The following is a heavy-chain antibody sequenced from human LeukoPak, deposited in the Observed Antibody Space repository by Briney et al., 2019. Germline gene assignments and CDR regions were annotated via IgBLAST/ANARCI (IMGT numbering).Heavy chain of an antibody. CDR1: GFTFSSYG. D-gene: IGHD6-19*01. V-gene: IGHV3-33*01. CDR3: AREEGSGCYDS. CDR2: IWYDGSNK. Sequence: PGGSLRLSCAASGFTFSSYGMHWVRQAPGKGLEWVAVIWYDGSNKYYADSVKGRFTISRDNPKNSLYLQMNSLRAEDTAVYYCAREEGSGCYDSWGQGTMLTVSS. J-gene: IGHJ4*02.